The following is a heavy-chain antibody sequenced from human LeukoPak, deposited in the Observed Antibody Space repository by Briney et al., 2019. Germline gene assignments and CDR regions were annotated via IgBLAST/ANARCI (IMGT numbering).Heavy chain of an antibody. J-gene: IGHJ4*02. CDR1: GGSISSYY. CDR2: IYYSGST. CDR3: ARLGAAV. Sequence: SETLSLTCTISGGSISSYYWSWIRQPPGKGLGWIGYIYYSGSTNYNPSLKSRVTISVDTSKNQFSLKLSSVTAADTAVYYCARLGAAVWGQGTLVTVSS. D-gene: IGHD2-15*01. V-gene: IGHV4-59*01.